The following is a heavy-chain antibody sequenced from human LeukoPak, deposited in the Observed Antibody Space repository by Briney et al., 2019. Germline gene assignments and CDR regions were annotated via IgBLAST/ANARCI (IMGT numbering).Heavy chain of an antibody. CDR2: IYTSGST. CDR3: ARQADYYDSSGYSLCFDY. V-gene: IGHV4-4*07. CDR1: GGSISSYY. D-gene: IGHD3-22*01. Sequence: PSETLPLTCTVSGGSISSYYWSWIRQPAGKGLEWIGRIYTSGSTNYNPSLKSRVTMSVDTSKNQFSLKLSSVTAADTAVYYCARQADYYDSSGYSLCFDYWGQGTLVTVSS. J-gene: IGHJ4*02.